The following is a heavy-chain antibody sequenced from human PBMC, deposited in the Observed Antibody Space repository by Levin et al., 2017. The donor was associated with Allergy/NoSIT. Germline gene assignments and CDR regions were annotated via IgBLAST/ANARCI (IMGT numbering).Heavy chain of an antibody. CDR3: ARTSYSGSFRVCYFDF. D-gene: IGHD3-10*01. J-gene: IGHJ4*01. CDR1: GFTFDDYG. CDR2: INWNGGTT. Sequence: GGSLRLSCAASGFTFDDYGMTWVRQAPGKGLEWVAIINWNGGTTGYADSVKGRFTISRDNAKNSLYLQMNSLRAEDTALYYCARTSYSGSFRVCYFDFWGHGTLVTVSS. V-gene: IGHV3-20*04.